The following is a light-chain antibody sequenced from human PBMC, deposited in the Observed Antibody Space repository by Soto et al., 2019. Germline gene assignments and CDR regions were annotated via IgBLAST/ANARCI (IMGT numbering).Light chain of an antibody. J-gene: IGLJ2*01. V-gene: IGLV1-40*01. CDR3: ESSDSSLIGSEV. CDR1: SSNIRAGYD. CDR2: GNS. Sequence: QSVLTQPPSVSGAPGQRGTISRTGSSSNIRAGYDVHGYQQLPGPAPKHLIYGNSNRPAGVTDRFSASTSGTSASLAITGVQAADEAEYYCESSDSSLIGSEVFGGGTQLTVL.